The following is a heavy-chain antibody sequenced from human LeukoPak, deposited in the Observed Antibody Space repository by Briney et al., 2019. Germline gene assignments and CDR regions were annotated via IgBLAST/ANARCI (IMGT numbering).Heavy chain of an antibody. CDR3: AKSLLRPAY. V-gene: IGHV3-30*04. CDR2: ISHDGSNK. Sequence: PGRFLRLSCAASGFTFSTYAIHWVRQAPGKGLEWVAFISHDGSNKYYADSVKGRFTISRDNSKNTLYLQMNSLRAEDTAVYYCAKSLLRPAYWGQGTLVTVSS. CDR1: GFTFSTYA. D-gene: IGHD3-3*01. J-gene: IGHJ4*02.